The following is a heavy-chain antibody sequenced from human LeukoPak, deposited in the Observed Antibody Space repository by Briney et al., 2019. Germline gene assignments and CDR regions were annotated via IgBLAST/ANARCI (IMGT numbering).Heavy chain of an antibody. CDR3: ARVGVNYGDSYPFDY. CDR2: MSYDGSSK. V-gene: IGHV3-30-3*01. D-gene: IGHD4-17*01. J-gene: IGHJ4*02. Sequence: TGGSLRLSCSASGFFFTNFPMHWVRQAPGSGLEWVALMSYDGSSKYYADSVKGRFTISRDNSKNTLYLQMNSLRAEDTAVYYCARVGVNYGDSYPFDYWGQGTLVTVSS. CDR1: GFFFTNFP.